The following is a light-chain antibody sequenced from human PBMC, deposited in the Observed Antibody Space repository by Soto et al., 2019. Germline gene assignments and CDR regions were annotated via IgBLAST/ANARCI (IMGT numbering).Light chain of an antibody. CDR3: SSYTGSSRVV. CDR1: SSDVGGYNY. J-gene: IGLJ2*01. Sequence: QSALTQPASVSGSPGQSITISCTGTSSDVGGYNYVSWYQQHPGKAPKLMIYEVSNRPSGVSNRFSGSKSGNTASLTISGLQAEDEADYYCSSYTGSSRVVFGGGTQLTVL. CDR2: EVS. V-gene: IGLV2-14*01.